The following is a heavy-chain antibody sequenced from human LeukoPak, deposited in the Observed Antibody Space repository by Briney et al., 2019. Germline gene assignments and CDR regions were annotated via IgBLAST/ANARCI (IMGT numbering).Heavy chain of an antibody. CDR1: GGSISSGDYY. CDR3: ARQSRGSSSSRDYFDY. CDR2: IYYSGST. J-gene: IGHJ4*02. D-gene: IGHD6-6*01. V-gene: IGHV4-39*01. Sequence: SETLSLTCTVSGGSISSGDYYWSWIRQPPGKGLEWIGYIYYSGSTYYNPSLKSRVTISVDTSKNHFSLSLSSVTAADTAVYYCARQSRGSSSSRDYFDYWGQGTLVTVSS.